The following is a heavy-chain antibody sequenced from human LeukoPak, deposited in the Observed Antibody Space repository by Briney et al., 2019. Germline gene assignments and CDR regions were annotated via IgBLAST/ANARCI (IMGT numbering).Heavy chain of an antibody. V-gene: IGHV4-38-2*02. D-gene: IGHD5-18*01. Sequence: SETLSLTCTVSGFSISSGHYWGWVRPPPGAGLEWIGSVYQSGTTYYNPSLKSRVTTSVDMSKNQLSLRLRPVTAADTAVYYCARIFIRNGYSSYFDCWGQGTLVTVSS. CDR2: VYQSGTT. CDR1: GFSISSGHY. J-gene: IGHJ4*02. CDR3: ARIFIRNGYSSYFDC.